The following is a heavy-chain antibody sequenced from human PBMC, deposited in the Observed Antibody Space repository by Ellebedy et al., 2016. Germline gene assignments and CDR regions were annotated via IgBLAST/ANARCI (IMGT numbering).Heavy chain of an antibody. CDR1: GGSFSGYY. V-gene: IGHV4-34*01. CDR2: INHSGST. J-gene: IGHJ5*02. CDR3: ARGGFSDWSGYSNNWFDP. Sequence: SETLSLTCAVYGGSFSGYYWSWIRQPPGKGLEWIGEINHSGSTNYNPSLKSRVTISVDTSKNQFSLKLSSVTAADTAVYYCARGGFSDWSGYSNNWFDPWGQGTLVTVSS. D-gene: IGHD3-3*01.